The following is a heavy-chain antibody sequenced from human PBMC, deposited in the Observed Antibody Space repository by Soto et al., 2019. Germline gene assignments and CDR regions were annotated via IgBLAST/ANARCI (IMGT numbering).Heavy chain of an antibody. CDR2: VKSKTDGGTT. CDR3: TTDSYITSIIVRFDY. Sequence: GGSQRLSCAAFGFTFSKAWINRVRQTTGKGLEWVGRVKSKTDGGTTDFAAPVKGRFAISRDDSKNMVYLEMNSLKTEDTAIYYCTTDSYITSIIVRFDYWGHGTLVTVSS. V-gene: IGHV3-15*07. J-gene: IGHJ4*01. CDR1: GFTFSKAW. D-gene: IGHD3-22*01.